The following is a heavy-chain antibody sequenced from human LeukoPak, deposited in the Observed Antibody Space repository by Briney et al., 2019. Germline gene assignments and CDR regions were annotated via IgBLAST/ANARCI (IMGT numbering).Heavy chain of an antibody. CDR2: VSGDGYRT. CDR1: GFTFSNYA. CDR3: AKEQDNLLLLSHFDS. D-gene: IGHD1-14*01. Sequence: PGGSLRLSCAASGFTFSNYAMNWVRQAPGKGLQWVSAVSGDGYRTFYADPVKGRFTVPRDNSMNTLSLQMNSLRVEDTAVYYCAKEQDNLLLLSHFDSWGQGILVTVSS. V-gene: IGHV3-23*01. J-gene: IGHJ4*02.